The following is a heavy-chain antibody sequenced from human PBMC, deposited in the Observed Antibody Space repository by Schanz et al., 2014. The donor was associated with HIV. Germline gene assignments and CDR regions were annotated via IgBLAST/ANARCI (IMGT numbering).Heavy chain of an antibody. V-gene: IGHV1-8*02. CDR1: GGAFRIYA. J-gene: IGHJ6*02. Sequence: QVQLVQSGAEVKKPGSSVKVSCKTFGGAFRIYAMSWVRQAPGQGLEWMGWMNPSTGNSGYAQMFQVRVTMTRDTSISTAYLEVDSLKSEDTAVYYCARGPKWEGLMDVWGQGTTVIVSS. CDR3: ARGPKWEGLMDV. D-gene: IGHD1-26*01. CDR2: MNPSTGNS.